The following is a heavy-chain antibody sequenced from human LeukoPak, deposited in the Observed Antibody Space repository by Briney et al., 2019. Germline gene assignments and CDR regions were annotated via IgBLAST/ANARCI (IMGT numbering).Heavy chain of an antibody. D-gene: IGHD6-13*01. Sequence: GGSLRLSCAASGFTFSSYAMSWVRQAPGKGLEWVSAISGSGGSTYYADSVKGRFTISRDNSKNTLYLQMNSLRAEDTAVYYCAKDSSSWYYYYYYYYMDVWGKGTTVTVSS. V-gene: IGHV3-23*01. CDR1: GFTFSSYA. CDR2: ISGSGGST. CDR3: AKDSSSWYYYYYYYYMDV. J-gene: IGHJ6*03.